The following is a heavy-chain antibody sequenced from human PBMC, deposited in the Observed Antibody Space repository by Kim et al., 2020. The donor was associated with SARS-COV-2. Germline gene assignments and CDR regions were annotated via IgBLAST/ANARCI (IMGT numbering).Heavy chain of an antibody. J-gene: IGHJ6*02. D-gene: IGHD6-19*01. CDR3: ARDIAVASTNYYYYAMDV. V-gene: IGHV1-46*01. CDR2: INPSGGST. Sequence: ASVKVSCKASGYTFTSYYMHWVRQAPGQGLEWMGIINPSGGSTSYAQKFQGRVTMTRDTSTSTVYMELSSLRSEYTAVYYCARDIAVASTNYYYYAMDVWGQGTTVTVSS. CDR1: GYTFTSYY.